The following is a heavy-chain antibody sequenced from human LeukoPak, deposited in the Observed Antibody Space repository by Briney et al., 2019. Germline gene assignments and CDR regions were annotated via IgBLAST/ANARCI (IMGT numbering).Heavy chain of an antibody. CDR1: GFIFSSYW. J-gene: IGHJ3*02. Sequence: GGSLRLSCAASGFIFSSYWMHWVRQAPGKGLVWVSRIYYDGNRATYADSVDGGFTRSRDNAKNTLYLQMNSLKVEDADVYYCARDFTGSYGDASDIWGQGTMVTVSS. CDR2: IYYDGNRA. CDR3: ARDFTGSYGDASDI. V-gene: IGHV3-74*03. D-gene: IGHD1-26*01.